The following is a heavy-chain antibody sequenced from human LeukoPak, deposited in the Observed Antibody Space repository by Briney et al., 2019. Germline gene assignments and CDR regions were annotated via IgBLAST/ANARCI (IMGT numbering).Heavy chain of an antibody. CDR1: PLSVTNYY. J-gene: IGHJ4*02. CDR3: ARHASYFYSSPYAD. D-gene: IGHD6-19*01. Sequence: SETLSHTCAVSPLSVTNYYWSWIRQPPGKGLEWIGYIYYTGNTNYNPSLKSRVTLSLDTSKNQFSLRLNSVTATDTAVYYCARHASYFYSSPYADWGQGTLVTVSS. V-gene: IGHV4-59*08. CDR2: IYYTGNT.